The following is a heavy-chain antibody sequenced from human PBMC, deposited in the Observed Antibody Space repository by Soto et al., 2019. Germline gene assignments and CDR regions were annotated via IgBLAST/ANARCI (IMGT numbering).Heavy chain of an antibody. D-gene: IGHD6-6*01. CDR1: GGTFSSYT. CDR3: ARDPRMSIAGLYYFDY. Sequence: SVKVSCKASGGTFSSYTISWVRQAPGQGLEWMGRIIPILGIANYAQKFQGRVTITADKSTSTAYMELSSLRSEDTAVYYCARDPRMSIAGLYYFDYWGQGTLVTVSS. CDR2: IIPILGIA. V-gene: IGHV1-69*04. J-gene: IGHJ4*02.